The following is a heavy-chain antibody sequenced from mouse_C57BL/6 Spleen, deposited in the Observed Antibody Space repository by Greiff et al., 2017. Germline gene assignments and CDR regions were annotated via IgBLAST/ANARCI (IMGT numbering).Heavy chain of an antibody. J-gene: IGHJ4*01. V-gene: IGHV1-77*01. CDR1: GFNINDYD. CDR3: APAAMDY. CDR2: IGPGSGST. Sequence: VQLQQSGAELVRPGASVKLSCTASGFNINDYDINWVKQRPGKGLEWIGKIGPGSGSTYYNEKFKGKSKLPAVKSTSTSYMQHSSLTFGDSAVYFCAPAAMDYWGQGTSVTVSS.